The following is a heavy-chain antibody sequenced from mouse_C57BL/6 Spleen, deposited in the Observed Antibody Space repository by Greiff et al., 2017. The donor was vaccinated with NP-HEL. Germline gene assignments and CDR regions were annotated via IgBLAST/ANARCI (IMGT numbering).Heavy chain of an antibody. J-gene: IGHJ4*01. CDR3: AKNCGNHLYYAMDY. CDR1: GFSLTSYG. V-gene: IGHV2-4*01. CDR2: IWSGGST. D-gene: IGHD2-1*01. Sequence: VMLVESGPGLVQPSQSLSITCTVSGFSLTSYGVHWVRQPPGKGLEWLGVIWSGGSTDYNAAFISRLSISKDNSKSQVFFKMNSLQADDTAIYYCAKNCGNHLYYAMDYWGQGTSVTVSS.